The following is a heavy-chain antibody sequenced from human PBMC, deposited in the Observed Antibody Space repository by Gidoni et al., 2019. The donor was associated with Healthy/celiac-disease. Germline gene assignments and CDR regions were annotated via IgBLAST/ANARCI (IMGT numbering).Heavy chain of an antibody. CDR2: ISWNSGSI. Sequence: EVQLVESGGALVQPGRSLRLSCAASGFTFDDYAMHWVRQAPGKGLGWVSGISWNSGSIGYADSVKGRFTISRDNAKNSLYLQMNSLRAEDTALYYCAKVNWSDDAFDIWGQGTMVTVSS. D-gene: IGHD1-1*01. V-gene: IGHV3-9*01. J-gene: IGHJ3*02. CDR3: AKVNWSDDAFDI. CDR1: GFTFDDYA.